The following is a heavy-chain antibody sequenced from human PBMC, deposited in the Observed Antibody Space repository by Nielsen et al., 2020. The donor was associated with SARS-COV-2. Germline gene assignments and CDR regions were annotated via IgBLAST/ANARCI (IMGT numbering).Heavy chain of an antibody. Sequence: VRQDPGKGLEWVAVIWYAGSSRYYGNSVEGRFTISRDNSRNTLHLQMDSLGVEDTAIYYCVRDSEMTTGIHSIPPSPKYYLDYWGQGIMVTVSS. D-gene: IGHD4-17*01. CDR3: VRDSEMTTGIHSIPPSPKYYLDY. CDR2: IWYAGSSR. J-gene: IGHJ4*02. V-gene: IGHV3-33*01.